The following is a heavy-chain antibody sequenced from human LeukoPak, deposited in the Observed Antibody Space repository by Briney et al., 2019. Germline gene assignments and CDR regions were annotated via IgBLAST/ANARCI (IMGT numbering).Heavy chain of an antibody. CDR2: IYYSGST. D-gene: IGHD6-6*01. CDR3: ARRVVAARLFDY. CDR1: GGSISSYY. Sequence: SETLSLTCTVSGGSISSYYWSWIRQPPGKGLEWIGYIYYSGSTNYNPSLKSRVTISVDTSKNQFSLKLSSVTAADTAVYYCARRVVAARLFDYWGQGTLVTVSS. J-gene: IGHJ4*02. V-gene: IGHV4-59*12.